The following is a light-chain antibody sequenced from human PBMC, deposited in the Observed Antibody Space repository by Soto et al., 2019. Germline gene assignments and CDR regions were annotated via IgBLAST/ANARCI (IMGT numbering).Light chain of an antibody. J-gene: IGKJ2*01. V-gene: IGKV2-30*02. CDR1: QSLVHSNGDTF. CDR3: NQGTHVPPYT. CDR2: KVS. Sequence: DVVMTQSPLSLPVTLGQPASISCRSSQSLVHSNGDTFLNWFQQRPGQSPRRLIFKVSNRDSGVLDRFRSSASCTDLTLKISRVDAEDVAMYYCNQGTHVPPYTFGQGTKLEIK.